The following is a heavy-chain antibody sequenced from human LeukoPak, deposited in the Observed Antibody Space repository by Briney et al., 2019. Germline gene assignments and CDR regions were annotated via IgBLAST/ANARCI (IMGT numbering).Heavy chain of an antibody. CDR3: ARGGGLDV. D-gene: IGHD3-16*01. CDR1: GFIVSSNY. J-gene: IGHJ6*02. CDR2: INHNGNVN. V-gene: IGHV3-7*03. Sequence: GGSLRLSCAASGFIVSSNYMHWVRQAPGKGLEWVASINHNGNVNYYVDSVKGRFTISRDNAKNSLYLQMSNLRAEDTAVYFCARGGGLDVWGQGATVTVSS.